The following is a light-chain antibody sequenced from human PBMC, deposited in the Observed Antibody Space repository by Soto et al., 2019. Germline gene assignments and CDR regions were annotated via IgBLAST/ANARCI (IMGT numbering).Light chain of an antibody. CDR3: SSYAGSNNLHVL. CDR2: EVI. V-gene: IGLV2-8*01. CDR1: SSDVGGYEY. J-gene: IGLJ2*01. Sequence: QSALTQPPSASGSPGQSVTISCTGSSSDVGGYEYVSWYQQHPGKAPKLIIYEVIKRPSGVPDRFSGSKSGNTASLTVSGLQAEDEADYYCSSYAGSNNLHVLFGGGT.